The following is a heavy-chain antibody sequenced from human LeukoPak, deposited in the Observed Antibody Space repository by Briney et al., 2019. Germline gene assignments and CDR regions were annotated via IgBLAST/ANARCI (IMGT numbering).Heavy chain of an antibody. V-gene: IGHV1-69*04. CDR3: ARGRTAMVNTSFDY. J-gene: IGHJ4*02. D-gene: IGHD5-18*01. CDR2: IIPILGIA. CDR1: GGTFSSYA. Sequence: SVKVSCKASGGTFSSYAISWVRQAPGQGLEWMGRIIPILGIANYAQKFQGRVTITADKSTSTAYMELGSLRSEDTAVYYCARGRTAMVNTSFDYWGQGTLVTVSS.